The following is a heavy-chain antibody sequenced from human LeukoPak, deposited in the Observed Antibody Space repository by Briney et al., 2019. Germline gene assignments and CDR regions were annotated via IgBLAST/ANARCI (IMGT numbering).Heavy chain of an antibody. D-gene: IGHD7-27*01. J-gene: IGHJ4*02. CDR1: GYTFTSYA. CDR2: INTNTGNP. V-gene: IGHV7-4-1*02. CDR3: ARDSANWGFDAYIFGAPKFDY. Sequence: ASVKVSCKASGYTFTSYAMNWVRQAPGQGLEWMGWINTNTGNPTYAQGFTGRFIFSLDTSVSTAYLQISSLKAEDTAVYYCARDSANWGFDAYIFGAPKFDYWGQGTLVTVSS.